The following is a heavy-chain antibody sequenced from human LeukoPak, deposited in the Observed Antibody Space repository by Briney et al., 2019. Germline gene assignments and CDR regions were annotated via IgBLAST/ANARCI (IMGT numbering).Heavy chain of an antibody. V-gene: IGHV3-48*02. CDR3: ARESGYYDSSRYYRYFDY. J-gene: IGHJ4*02. Sequence: PGGSLRLSCAASGFTFSSYNINWVRQAPGKGLEWVSYISSSSSTIYYADSVKGRFTISRDNAKNSLYLQMNSLRDEDTAVYYCARESGYYDSSRYYRYFDYWGQGTLVTVSS. CDR2: ISSSSSTI. D-gene: IGHD3-22*01. CDR1: GFTFSSYN.